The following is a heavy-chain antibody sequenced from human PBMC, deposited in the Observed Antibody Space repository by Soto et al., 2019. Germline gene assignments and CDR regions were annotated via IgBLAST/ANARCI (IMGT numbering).Heavy chain of an antibody. CDR1: GYSFTSYW. J-gene: IGHJ4*02. V-gene: IGHV5-51*01. CDR3: ARQVDILTSYYKPHFDY. CDR2: IYPGDSDT. Sequence: PGESLKISCKGSGYSFTSYWIGWVRQMPGKGLEWMGIIYPGDSDTRYSPSFQGQVTISADKSISTAYLQWSSLKASDTAMYYCARQVDILTSYYKPHFDYWGQGTLVTVSS. D-gene: IGHD3-9*01.